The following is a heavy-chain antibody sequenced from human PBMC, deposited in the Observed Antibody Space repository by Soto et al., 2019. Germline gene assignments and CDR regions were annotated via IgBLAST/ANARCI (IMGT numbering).Heavy chain of an antibody. D-gene: IGHD3-10*01. J-gene: IGHJ6*02. Sequence: KPSETLSLTCTVSGGSISYYYWSWIRQSPGKGLEWIGYIYDSGSTNTNPSLQSRATISVDTSKNQFSLKLTSVTAADAAVYYCARARITMVGDVTKYNMDIWGQGTTVTVSS. CDR1: GGSISYYY. CDR3: ARARITMVGDVTKYNMDI. CDR2: IYDSGST. V-gene: IGHV4-59*01.